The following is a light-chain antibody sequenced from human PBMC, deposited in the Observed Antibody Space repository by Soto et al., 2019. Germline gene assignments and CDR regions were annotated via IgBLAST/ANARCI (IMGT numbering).Light chain of an antibody. CDR3: SSYTSSSTVVV. CDR2: DVS. CDR1: SSDVGGYNY. V-gene: IGLV2-14*01. Sequence: QSVLTQPASVSGSPGQSSTISCTGTSSDVGGYNYVSWYQQHPGKAPKLMIYDVSNRPSGVSNRFSGSKSGNTASLTISGLQAEDEADYYCSSYTSSSTVVVFGGGTQLTVL. J-gene: IGLJ2*01.